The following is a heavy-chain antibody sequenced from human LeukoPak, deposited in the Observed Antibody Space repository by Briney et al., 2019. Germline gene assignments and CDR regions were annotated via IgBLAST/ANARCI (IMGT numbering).Heavy chain of an antibody. D-gene: IGHD3-22*01. J-gene: IGHJ1*01. CDR3: AKASTMIVVTRPGYFQH. V-gene: IGHV3-30*02. Sequence: PGGSLRLSCAASGLIFSSYGMHWVRQAPGEGLELVAYIRHDESKTFYADSVKGRFTISRDNSKNTLYLQMNSLRAEDTAVYYCAKASTMIVVTRPGYFQHWGQGTLVTVSS. CDR1: GLIFSSYG. CDR2: IRHDESKT.